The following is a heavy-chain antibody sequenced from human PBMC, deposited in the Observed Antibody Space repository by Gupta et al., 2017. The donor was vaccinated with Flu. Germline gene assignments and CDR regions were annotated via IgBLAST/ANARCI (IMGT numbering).Heavy chain of an antibody. V-gene: IGHV4-39*01. J-gene: IGHJ5*02. CDR3: ATSYNWNYGENWFDP. Sequence: WAWIRQPPRKGLEWIVIFYYGGSTYYNPSLKSRVIVSVDTSKNQFSLRLTSVTAADTAVYFCATSYNWNYGENWFDPWGQGTLVTVSS. CDR2: FYYGGST. D-gene: IGHD1-7*01.